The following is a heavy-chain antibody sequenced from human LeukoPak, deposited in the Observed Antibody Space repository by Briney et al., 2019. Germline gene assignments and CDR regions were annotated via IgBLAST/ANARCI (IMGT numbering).Heavy chain of an antibody. CDR3: AYLHTANDY. V-gene: IGHV4-34*01. CDR1: GGSISSYY. D-gene: IGHD5-18*01. CDR2: INHSGST. J-gene: IGHJ4*02. Sequence: SETLSLTCTVSGGSISSYYWSWIRQPPGKGLEWIGEINHSGSTNYNPSLKSRVTISVDTSKNQFSLKLSSVTAADTVVYYCAYLHTANDYWGQGTLVTVSS.